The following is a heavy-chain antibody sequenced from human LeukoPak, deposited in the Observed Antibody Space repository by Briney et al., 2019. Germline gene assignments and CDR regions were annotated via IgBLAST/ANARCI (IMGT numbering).Heavy chain of an antibody. Sequence: PSQTLSLTCTVSGGSISSGDYYWSWIRQPPGKGLEWIGYIYYSGSTYYSPSLKSRVTISADTSKNQFSLKVTSVTAADTAVYYCARDFHGYPGYWGQESLVTVSS. CDR2: IYYSGST. CDR1: GGSISSGDYY. J-gene: IGHJ4*02. CDR3: ARDFHGYPGY. D-gene: IGHD5-24*01. V-gene: IGHV4-30-4*01.